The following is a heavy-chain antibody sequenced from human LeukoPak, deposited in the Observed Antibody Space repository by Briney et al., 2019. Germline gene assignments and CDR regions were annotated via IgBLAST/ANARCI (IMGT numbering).Heavy chain of an antibody. D-gene: IGHD3-9*01. Sequence: GGSLRLSCAASGFTFSSYGMHWVRQAPGKGLEWVAVISYDGSNKYYADSVKGRFTISRDNSKNTLYLQMNSLRAEDTAVYYCAAEYYDILTGYYGYFQHWGQGTLVTASS. CDR2: ISYDGSNK. J-gene: IGHJ1*01. V-gene: IGHV3-30*03. CDR3: AAEYYDILTGYYGYFQH. CDR1: GFTFSSYG.